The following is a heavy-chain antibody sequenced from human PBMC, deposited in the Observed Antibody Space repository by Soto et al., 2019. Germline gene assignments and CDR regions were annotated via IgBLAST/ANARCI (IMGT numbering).Heavy chain of an antibody. Sequence: GYADSVKGRFTISRDNAKNSLYLQMNSLRAEDTALYYCAKGGGYSSGRYGAWGQGTLVTVSS. V-gene: IGHV3-9*01. D-gene: IGHD6-19*01. J-gene: IGHJ5*02. CDR3: AKGGGYSSGRYGA.